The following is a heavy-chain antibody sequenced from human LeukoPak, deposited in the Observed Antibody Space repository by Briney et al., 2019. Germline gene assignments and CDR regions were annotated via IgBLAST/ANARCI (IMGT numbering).Heavy chain of an antibody. CDR3: ARDFRTYYYDSSEPRFDY. CDR2: IYYSGST. V-gene: IGHV4-39*07. J-gene: IGHJ4*02. D-gene: IGHD3-22*01. Sequence: SETLSLTCTVSGGSISGSSYYWGWIRQPPGKGLEWIGSIYYSGSTYYNPSLKSRVTISVDASKNQFSLKLSSVTAADTAVYYCARDFRTYYYDSSEPRFDYWGQGTLVTVSS. CDR1: GGSISGSSYY.